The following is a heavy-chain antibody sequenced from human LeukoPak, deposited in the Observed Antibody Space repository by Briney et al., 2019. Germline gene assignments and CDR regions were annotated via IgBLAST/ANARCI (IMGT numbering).Heavy chain of an antibody. D-gene: IGHD3-22*01. Sequence: GESLKISCKGSGYSFDTHWIGWVRQVPGKGLEWMAIFYPQDSDTRLSPSFQGQVTFSVDKSLSTAYLQWSSLKVSDTAFYYCARLVGNYSDSSGYSHTDHWGQGTLVTVSS. CDR2: FYPQDSDT. J-gene: IGHJ1*01. V-gene: IGHV5-51*01. CDR3: ARLVGNYSDSSGYSHTDH. CDR1: GYSFDTHW.